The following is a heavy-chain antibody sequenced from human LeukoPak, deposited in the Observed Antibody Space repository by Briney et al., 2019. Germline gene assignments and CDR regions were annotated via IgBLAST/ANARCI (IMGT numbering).Heavy chain of an antibody. Sequence: LTLSCAASGFSFDDYAMHWVRQAPGKGLEWIGEINESGTTNYNPSLDNRVTISVDRSKNQFSLKVTSLTAADTAVFYCARALMTLVRGVPRTTWFDPWGPGTLVTVSS. D-gene: IGHD3-10*01. CDR2: INESGTT. CDR1: GFSFDDYA. J-gene: IGHJ5*02. V-gene: IGHV4-34*01. CDR3: ARALMTLVRGVPRTTWFDP.